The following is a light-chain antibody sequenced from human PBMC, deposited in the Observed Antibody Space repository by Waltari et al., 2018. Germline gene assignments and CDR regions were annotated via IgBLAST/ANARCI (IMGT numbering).Light chain of an antibody. Sequence: QSALSQPASVSGSPGQSITISCTGASSDVGGHDYVSWYQQHPGKAPKLIIRDIHNRPSGVSNRFVGSKSGTPSSLTISGLQAEDEADYYCSSYSTSSSLILFGEGTKVTVL. CDR2: DIH. CDR1: SSDVGGHDY. CDR3: SSYSTSSSLIL. J-gene: IGLJ2*01. V-gene: IGLV2-14*03.